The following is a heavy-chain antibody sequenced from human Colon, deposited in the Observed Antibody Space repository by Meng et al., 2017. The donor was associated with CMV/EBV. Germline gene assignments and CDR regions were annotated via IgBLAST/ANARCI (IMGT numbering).Heavy chain of an antibody. Sequence: GESLKISCAASGFTFSIYEMNWVRQAPGKGLEWVSYISTSGSTVYYADSVKGRFTISRDNAKNSLNLQMNSLRAEDTAVYYCARGLDYFDWWGQGTPVTVSS. CDR1: GFTFSIYE. D-gene: IGHD3-16*01. V-gene: IGHV3-48*03. CDR3: ARGLDYFDW. CDR2: ISTSGSTV. J-gene: IGHJ4*02.